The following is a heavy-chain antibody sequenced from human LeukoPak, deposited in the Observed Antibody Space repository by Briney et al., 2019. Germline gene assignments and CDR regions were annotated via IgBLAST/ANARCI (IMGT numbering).Heavy chain of an antibody. V-gene: IGHV3-23*01. Sequence: GGSLRLSCAASGFTFSSYSMNWVRQAPGKGLEWVSAISGSGGSTYYADSVKGRFTISRDNSKNTLYLQMNSLRAEDTAVYYCAKSIAAYSTEGMDVWGQGTTVTVSS. CDR3: AKSIAAYSTEGMDV. J-gene: IGHJ6*02. D-gene: IGHD6-6*01. CDR1: GFTFSSYS. CDR2: ISGSGGST.